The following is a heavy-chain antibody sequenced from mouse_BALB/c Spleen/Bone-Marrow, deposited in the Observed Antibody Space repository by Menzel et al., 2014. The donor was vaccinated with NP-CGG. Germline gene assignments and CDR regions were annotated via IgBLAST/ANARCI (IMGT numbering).Heavy chain of an antibody. J-gene: IGHJ2*01. CDR1: GFNIKDTY. V-gene: IGHV14-3*02. Sequence: QLQESGAELVKPGASVKLSCTASGFNIKDTYMHWVKQRPEQGLEWIGRIDPANGNTKYDPKFQGKATITADTPSNTAYLQLSSLTSEDTAVYYCASYYYGHYFDYWGQGTTLTVSS. CDR3: ASYYYGHYFDY. D-gene: IGHD1-1*01. CDR2: IDPANGNT.